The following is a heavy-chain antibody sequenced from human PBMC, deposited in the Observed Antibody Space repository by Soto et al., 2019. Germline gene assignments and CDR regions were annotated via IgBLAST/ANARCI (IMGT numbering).Heavy chain of an antibody. CDR3: ARDLQYYYDSSGYYDY. Sequence: PGGFLRLSCAASGFTFSSYAMHWVRQAPGKGLEWVAVISYDGSNKYYADSVKGRFTISRDNSKNTLYLQMNSLRAEDTAVYYCARDLQYYYDSSGYYDYWGQGTLVTVSS. CDR2: ISYDGSNK. J-gene: IGHJ4*02. CDR1: GFTFSSYA. V-gene: IGHV3-30-3*01. D-gene: IGHD3-22*01.